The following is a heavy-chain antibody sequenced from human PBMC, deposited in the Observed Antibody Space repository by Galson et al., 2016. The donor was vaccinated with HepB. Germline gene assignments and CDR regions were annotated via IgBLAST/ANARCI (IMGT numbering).Heavy chain of an antibody. CDR2: ISYDGRKR. V-gene: IGHV3-30*04. Sequence: SLRLSCATSGFTFSHLALHWVRQAPGKGLEWVTVISYDGRKRYYADSVKGRFSISRDDSKSTLYLEMNSLRPEDTAVYYCVTDDDGGDYRLDYWGQGTPVTVSS. CDR3: VTDDDGGDYRLDY. D-gene: IGHD4-17*01. CDR1: GFTFSHLA. J-gene: IGHJ4*02.